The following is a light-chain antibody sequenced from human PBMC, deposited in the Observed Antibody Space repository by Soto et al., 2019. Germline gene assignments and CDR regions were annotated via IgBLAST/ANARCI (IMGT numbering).Light chain of an antibody. CDR1: SSDVGGYNF. V-gene: IGLV2-11*01. J-gene: IGLJ1*01. CDR3: GSYVGSYTSYV. Sequence: QSALTQPRSVSGSPGQSVTISCTGTSSDVGGYNFVSWYQQHPGKAPKFMIYDVTKRPSGVPDRFSGSKSSNTASLTISGLQAEDEADYYCGSYVGSYTSYVFGTGTKLTVL. CDR2: DVT.